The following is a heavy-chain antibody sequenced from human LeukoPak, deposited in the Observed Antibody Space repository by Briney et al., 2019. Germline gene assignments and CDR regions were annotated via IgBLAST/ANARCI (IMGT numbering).Heavy chain of an antibody. D-gene: IGHD5-24*01. CDR1: GGSIISSSYS. CDR2: IYHSGSP. V-gene: IGHV4-39*07. CDR3: ARRGMGITYPSAFDI. Sequence: SETLPLTCTISGGSIISSSYSRGWTPQPPPKGLAWIAPIYHSGSPYYNPSLKRPAPLTVPTSTNHSSLKLSSVPAADTAVYYCARRGMGITYPSAFDIWGQGTVVTVSS. J-gene: IGHJ3*02.